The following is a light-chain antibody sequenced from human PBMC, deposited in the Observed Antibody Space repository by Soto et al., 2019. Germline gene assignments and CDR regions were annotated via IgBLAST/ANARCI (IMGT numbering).Light chain of an antibody. CDR1: SSDVGAYNF. V-gene: IGLV2-23*02. Sequence: QSVLTQPASVSGSPGQSITISCTGTSSDVGAYNFVSWYQQYPGKAPKVMIYEVNNRPSGVSNRFSGSTSGNTASLTISGLQTEDEADYYCCSYAGTSTYVFGVGTQLTVL. CDR3: CSYAGTSTYV. J-gene: IGLJ7*01. CDR2: EVN.